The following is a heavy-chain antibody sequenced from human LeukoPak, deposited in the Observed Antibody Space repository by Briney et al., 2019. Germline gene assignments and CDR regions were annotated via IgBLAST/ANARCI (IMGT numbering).Heavy chain of an antibody. J-gene: IGHJ4*02. CDR2: VYPGDSDT. D-gene: IGHD4-23*01. Sequence: GESLKMSCKGSGYSFTSYWIGWVRQMPGKGLEWMGIVYPGDSDTRYSPSFRVQGTISADKSISTAYLQWSSLKASDTAMYYCARLNGGNSVDYWGQGTLATVSS. V-gene: IGHV5-51*01. CDR1: GYSFTSYW. CDR3: ARLNGGNSVDY.